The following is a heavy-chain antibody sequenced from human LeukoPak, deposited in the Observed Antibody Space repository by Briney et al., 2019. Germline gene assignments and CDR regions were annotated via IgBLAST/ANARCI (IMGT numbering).Heavy chain of an antibody. D-gene: IGHD6-13*01. CDR3: AKDLTLSSTWYYFDC. V-gene: IGHV3-23*01. CDR2: ISGRGGTT. CDR1: GFTFSSYA. Sequence: PGGSLRLSCAASGFTFSSYAMSWDRQAPGKGLEWVSAISGRGGTTYYADSVKGRFTISRDSSKNTLYLQMNSLRAGDTAIYYCAKDLTLSSTWYYFDCWGQGTLVTVSS. J-gene: IGHJ4*02.